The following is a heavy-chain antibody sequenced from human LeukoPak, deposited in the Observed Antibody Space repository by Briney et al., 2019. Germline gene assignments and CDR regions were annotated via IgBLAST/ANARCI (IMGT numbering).Heavy chain of an antibody. CDR1: GDTSHIRA. V-gene: IGHV1-69*06. J-gene: IGHJ4*02. CDR3: ARDNNWNVANSSPFDY. Sequence: GPSVTLSFNSSGDTSHIRANSWVRQAPGQGLEWMGGIIPAFYTTNYAEKFQGRVTLTADKHTRTASVDMSSLSSEDTAVYDCARDNNWNVANSSPFDYWGQGTLVTVSS. D-gene: IGHD1-20*01. CDR2: IIPAFYTT.